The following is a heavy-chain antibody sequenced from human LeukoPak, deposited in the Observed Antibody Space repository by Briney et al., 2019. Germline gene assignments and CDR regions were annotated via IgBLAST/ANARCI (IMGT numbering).Heavy chain of an antibody. CDR2: LNEDGGYT. V-gene: IGHV3-23*01. J-gene: IGHJ4*02. Sequence: GGSLRLSCAASGFTFNIYAMSWVRQAPGKGLAWVSGLNEDGGYTYYADSVKGRFTISRDNSENTLYLQMSSLRAEDTAIYYCVRDSSCSGGSRPLFDSWGQGTLVSVSS. D-gene: IGHD2-15*01. CDR3: VRDSSCSGGSRPLFDS. CDR1: GFTFNIYA.